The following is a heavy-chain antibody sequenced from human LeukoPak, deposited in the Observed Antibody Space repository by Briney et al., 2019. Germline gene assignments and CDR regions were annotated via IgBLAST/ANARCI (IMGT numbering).Heavy chain of an antibody. CDR2: INIDGSNT. CDR1: GVPFSSYW. J-gene: IGHJ4*02. D-gene: IGHD1-26*01. Sequence: GGSLRLSCAASGVPFSSYWMHWVRQAPGKGLVWVSRINIDGSNTNYADSVKGRFTISRDNAKTTLYLQMDSLSAEDTAVYYCARSLGGAYDSWGQGTLVTVSS. CDR3: ARSLGGAYDS. V-gene: IGHV3-74*01.